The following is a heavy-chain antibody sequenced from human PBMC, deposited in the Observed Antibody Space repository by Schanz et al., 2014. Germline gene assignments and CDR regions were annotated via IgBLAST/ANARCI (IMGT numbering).Heavy chain of an antibody. V-gene: IGHV3-30*18. CDR3: AKSYDTSGYSGFDY. CDR2: ISYHGSEK. CDR1: GFSFSDYG. Sequence: QVQLVESGGSVVQPGRSLRLSCAGSGFSFSDYGMHWVRQAPGRGLEWVAVISYHGSEKYYADSVKGRFTISRDNSKKSLYLQMNSLRTEDTAVYFCAKSYDTSGYSGFDYWGQGTLVTVSS. J-gene: IGHJ4*02. D-gene: IGHD3-22*01.